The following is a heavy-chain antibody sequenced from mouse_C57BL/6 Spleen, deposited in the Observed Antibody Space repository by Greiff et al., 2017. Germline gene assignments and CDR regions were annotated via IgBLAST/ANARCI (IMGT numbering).Heavy chain of an antibody. Sequence: VQLQQSGPELVKPGASVKMSCKASGYTFTDYNMHWVKQSHGKSLEWIGYINPNNGGTSYIQKFKGKATLTVNKSSSTAYMELRSLTSEDSAVYYCARPGYGYDPYFDYWGQGTTLTVSS. J-gene: IGHJ2*01. CDR1: GYTFTDYN. D-gene: IGHD2-2*01. CDR3: ARPGYGYDPYFDY. V-gene: IGHV1-22*01. CDR2: INPNNGGT.